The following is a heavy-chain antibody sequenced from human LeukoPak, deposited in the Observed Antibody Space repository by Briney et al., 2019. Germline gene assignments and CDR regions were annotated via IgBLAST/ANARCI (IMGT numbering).Heavy chain of an antibody. Sequence: WVSLCFYCAGSGFTFSNYGWIWLRHAQGQGLEGVAAICDGGSKTAYEVQVRGRFTISRDNSKSTTYLQMDSLRAEDTAVFYCAKDLYLRDFWSGYFDYWGQGIPVTVSS. J-gene: IGHJ4*02. V-gene: IGHV3-23*01. D-gene: IGHD3-3*01. CDR2: ICDGGSKT. CDR1: GFTFSNYG. CDR3: AKDLYLRDFWSGYFDY.